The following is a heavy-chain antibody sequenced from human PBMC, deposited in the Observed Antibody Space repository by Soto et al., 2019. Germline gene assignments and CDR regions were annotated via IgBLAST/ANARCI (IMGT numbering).Heavy chain of an antibody. CDR1: VFIFNDYP. CDR2: ISAVNGET. D-gene: IGHD3-22*01. CDR3: ARDFYDGSGYTYFDS. V-gene: IGHV1-3*01. Sequence: XSVNDSFQATVFIFNDYPLHWVRQAPGQRLEWMGWISAVNGETKYSQKFQHRVTITKDASAHTSHLELSSLRSEDTAVYYCARDFYDGSGYTYFDSWGQGSLVTVSS. J-gene: IGHJ4*02.